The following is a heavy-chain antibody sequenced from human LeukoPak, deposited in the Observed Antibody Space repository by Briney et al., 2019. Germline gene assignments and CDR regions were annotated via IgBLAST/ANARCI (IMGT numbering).Heavy chain of an antibody. V-gene: IGHV1-69*13. CDR3: ARDEGSPSGSYYDY. CDR1: GYTFTGYY. J-gene: IGHJ4*02. D-gene: IGHD1-26*01. Sequence: SVKVSCKASGYTFTGYYMHWVRQAPGQGLEWMGGIIPIFGTANYAQKFQGRVTITADESTSTAYMELSSLRSEDTAVYYCARDEGSPSGSYYDYWGQGTLVTVSS. CDR2: IIPIFGTA.